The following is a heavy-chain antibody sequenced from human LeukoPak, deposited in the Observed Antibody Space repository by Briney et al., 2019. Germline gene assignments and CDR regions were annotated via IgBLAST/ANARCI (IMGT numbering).Heavy chain of an antibody. V-gene: IGHV3-48*01. J-gene: IGHJ4*02. CDR1: GFIFSDYS. Sequence: GGSLRLSCAASGFIFSDYSMNWVRQAPGKGLEWISYISPSGSTIYYADSIKGRFTISRDSAKNSLYLQMNSLRAEDTAVYYCARGPSGYHNTGGQGTLVTVSS. D-gene: IGHD5-12*01. CDR2: ISPSGSTI. CDR3: ARGPSGYHNT.